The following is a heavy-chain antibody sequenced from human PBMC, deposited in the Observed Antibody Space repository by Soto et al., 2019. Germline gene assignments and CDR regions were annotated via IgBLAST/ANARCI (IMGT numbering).Heavy chain of an antibody. V-gene: IGHV3-23*01. D-gene: IGHD2-2*03. Sequence: EVQLLESGGGLVQPGGSLRLSCAASGFTFSSYAMSWVRQAPGKVLEWVSAISGSGGSTYYADSVKGRFTISRDNAKNTLDLQMNSLRAEDTAVYYCAKGLDIVVPEDYWGQGTLVTVSS. CDR2: ISGSGGST. J-gene: IGHJ4*02. CDR3: AKGLDIVVPEDY. CDR1: GFTFSSYA.